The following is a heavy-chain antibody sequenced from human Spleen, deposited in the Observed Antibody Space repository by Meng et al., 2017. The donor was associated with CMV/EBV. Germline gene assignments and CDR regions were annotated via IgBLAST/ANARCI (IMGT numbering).Heavy chain of an antibody. CDR3: TRGNPRAKPFDH. CDR2: IYYSGST. V-gene: IGHV4-39*07. Sequence: SETLSLTCTVSGGSISSSSYYWGWIRQPPGKGLEWIGSIYYSGSTYYNPSLKSRVSMSVDKSKSHFSLKLKSVTAADTAVYYCTRGNPRAKPFDHWGQGILVTVSS. CDR1: GGSISSSSYY. J-gene: IGHJ4*02. D-gene: IGHD1-14*01.